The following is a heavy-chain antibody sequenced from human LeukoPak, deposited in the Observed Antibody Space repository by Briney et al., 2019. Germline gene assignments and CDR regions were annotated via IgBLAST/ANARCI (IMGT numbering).Heavy chain of an antibody. D-gene: IGHD2-21*01. CDR3: ARDTDCGFSRCYRWHSFDY. CDR1: GFTFSTYE. J-gene: IGHJ4*02. CDR2: ISRDGSVM. Sequence: GGSLRLSCAASGFTFSTYEMNWVRQAPGKGLEWVSYISRDGSVMHYADSVKGRFTISRDNAKNSLYLQMNGLRAEDTAVYYCARDTDCGFSRCYRWHSFDYWGQGTLVTVSS. V-gene: IGHV3-48*03.